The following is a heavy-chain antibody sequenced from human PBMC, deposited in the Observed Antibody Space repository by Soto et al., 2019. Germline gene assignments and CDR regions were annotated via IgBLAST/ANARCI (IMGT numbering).Heavy chain of an antibody. CDR3: ASYWGGNSYYFDY. CDR1: GGSISSSSYY. J-gene: IGHJ4*02. D-gene: IGHD2-21*02. V-gene: IGHV4-39*07. CDR2: IYYSGST. Sequence: SETLSLTCTVSGGSISSSSYYWGWIRQPPGKGLEWIGSIYYSGSTYYNPSIKSRVTISVDTSKNQFSLKLISVTAADTAVYYCASYWGGNSYYFDYWGQGTLVTVSS.